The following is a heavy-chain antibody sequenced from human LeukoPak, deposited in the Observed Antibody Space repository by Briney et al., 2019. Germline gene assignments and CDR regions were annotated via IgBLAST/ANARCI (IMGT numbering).Heavy chain of an antibody. Sequence: PSETLSLTCTVSGGSISSSSYYWGWIRQPPGKGLEWIGSIYYSGSTYYNPSLKSRVTISVDTSKNQFSLKLSSVTAADTAVYYCARANMIAVVITPHDAFDIWGQGTMVTVSS. CDR2: IYYSGST. J-gene: IGHJ3*02. CDR1: GGSISSSSYY. V-gene: IGHV4-39*07. CDR3: ARANMIAVVITPHDAFDI. D-gene: IGHD3-22*01.